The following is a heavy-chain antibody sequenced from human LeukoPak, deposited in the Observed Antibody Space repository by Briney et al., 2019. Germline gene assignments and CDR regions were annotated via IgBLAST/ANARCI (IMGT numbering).Heavy chain of an antibody. J-gene: IGHJ5*02. CDR2: ISGSGGST. CDR3: AKSIGGNFGETPNWFDP. Sequence: GSLRLSCAASGFTFISYAMSWVRQAPGKGLEWVSAISGSGGSTYYADSVKGRFTISRDNSKTTLYLQMSSLRAEDTAVYCCAKSIGGNFGETPNWFDPWGQGTLVTVSS. D-gene: IGHD3-10*01. V-gene: IGHV3-23*01. CDR1: GFTFISYA.